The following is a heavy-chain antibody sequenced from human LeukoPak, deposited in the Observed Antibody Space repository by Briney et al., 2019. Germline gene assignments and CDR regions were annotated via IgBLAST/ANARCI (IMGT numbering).Heavy chain of an antibody. CDR2: ISGGSGHI. Sequence: GGSLRLFCAASRFTFSNYSMNWVRQAPGKGLEWVSSISGGSGHIYYADSVKGRFTISRDNARNSLYLQMNSLRAEDTAIYYCARVDAALDYWGQGTLVTVSS. CDR3: ARVDAALDY. J-gene: IGHJ4*02. CDR1: RFTFSNYS. D-gene: IGHD6-6*01. V-gene: IGHV3-21*01.